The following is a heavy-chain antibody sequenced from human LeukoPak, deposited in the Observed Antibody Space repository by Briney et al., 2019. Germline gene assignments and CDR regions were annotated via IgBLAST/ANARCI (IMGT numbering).Heavy chain of an antibody. D-gene: IGHD3-22*01. Sequence: SETLSLTCAVSGGSISSSSYHWRCIRQPPGKGLEWIGSIYYSGSTYYDPPLKSRVTISVDTPKNQFPLWVSGVAAVDTAVYYCSREVSGSGYWGQGTLVTVSS. V-gene: IGHV4-39*01. J-gene: IGHJ4*02. CDR1: GGSISSSSYH. CDR3: SREVSGSGY. CDR2: IYYSGST.